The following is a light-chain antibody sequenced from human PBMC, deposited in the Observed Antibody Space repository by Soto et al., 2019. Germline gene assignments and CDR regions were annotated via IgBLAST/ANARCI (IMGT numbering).Light chain of an antibody. J-gene: IGKJ1*01. CDR1: QSISSW. V-gene: IGKV1-5*03. CDR3: QQDNSYWS. Sequence: DIQMTQSPSTLSASVGDRVTITCRASQSISSWLAWYQQKPGKAPKLLIYKASSLETGVPSRFSGRGSGTQLTITIPGVQPEGFGPYNCQQDNSYWSFGQGNKVEIK. CDR2: KAS.